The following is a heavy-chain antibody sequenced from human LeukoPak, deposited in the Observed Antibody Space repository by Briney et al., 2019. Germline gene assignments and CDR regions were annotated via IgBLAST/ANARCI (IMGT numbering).Heavy chain of an antibody. Sequence: SVKVSCKASGGTFSSYAISWVRQAPGQGLEWMGGIIPIFGTANYAQKFQGRVTITADKSTSTAYMELSSLRSEDTAVYYCARDYNSYDAGALDYWGQGTLVTVSS. CDR1: GGTFSSYA. J-gene: IGHJ4*02. CDR2: IIPIFGTA. V-gene: IGHV1-69*06. CDR3: ARDYNSYDAGALDY. D-gene: IGHD5-18*01.